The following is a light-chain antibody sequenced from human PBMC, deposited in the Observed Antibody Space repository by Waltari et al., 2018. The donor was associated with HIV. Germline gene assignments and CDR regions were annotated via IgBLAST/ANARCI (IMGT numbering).Light chain of an antibody. Sequence: DILLTQSPSFLSASLGDRVTISCRANQCIRTYLAWYQQSPWRAPKLLIFSASILQDTVPSRFSASGSGTQFTLTINSLQPEDFATYYCQQQNTYPLTFGPGT. CDR1: QCIRTY. CDR3: QQQNTYPLT. CDR2: SAS. V-gene: IGKV1-9*01. J-gene: IGKJ3*01.